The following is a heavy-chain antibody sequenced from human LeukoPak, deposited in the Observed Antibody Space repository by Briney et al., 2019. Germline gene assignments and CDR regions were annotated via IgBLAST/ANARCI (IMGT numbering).Heavy chain of an antibody. V-gene: IGHV4-34*01. CDR2: INHSGST. J-gene: IGHJ5*02. CDR3: ARGTTAGYSSSWYSWFDP. CDR1: GGSFSGYY. D-gene: IGHD6-13*01. Sequence: SVTLSLTYGVYGGSFSGYYWSWIRQPQGKGLEWIGEINHSGSTYYKPSLKSRVTISVDTSKNQFSLKLSSVTAADTAVYYCARGTTAGYSSSWYSWFDPWGQGTLVTVSS.